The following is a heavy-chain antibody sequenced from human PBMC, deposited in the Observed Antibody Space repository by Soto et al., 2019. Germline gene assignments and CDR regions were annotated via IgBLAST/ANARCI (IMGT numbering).Heavy chain of an antibody. CDR1: GFTFSESY. J-gene: IGHJ6*02. CDR2: ISTSSSYT. CDR3: ARAEGGDYGGRLETAWYYGLDV. V-gene: IGHV3-11*06. D-gene: IGHD4-17*01. Sequence: QVQLVESGGGLVKPGGSLRLSCAASGFTFSESYMTWIRQAPGKGLEWVSYISTSSSYTNYADSVKGRFTISRDNAKNSLYLQMKSLRAEDTAVYYCARAEGGDYGGRLETAWYYGLDVWGQGTTVTVSS.